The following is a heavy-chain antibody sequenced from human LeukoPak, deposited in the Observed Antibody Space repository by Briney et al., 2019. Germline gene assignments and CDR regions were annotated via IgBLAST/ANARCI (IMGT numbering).Heavy chain of an antibody. V-gene: IGHV3-23*01. CDR2: ISGSGGST. J-gene: IGHJ4*02. CDR1: GITFSTYA. Sequence: QSGGSLRLSCAASGITFSTYAMSWVRQAPGKGLEWVSTISGSGGSTYYADSVKGRFTISRDNSKNTVYLQMNSLRAEDTAVYYCAKGAPPSDYWGQGTLVTVSS. CDR3: AKGAPPSDY.